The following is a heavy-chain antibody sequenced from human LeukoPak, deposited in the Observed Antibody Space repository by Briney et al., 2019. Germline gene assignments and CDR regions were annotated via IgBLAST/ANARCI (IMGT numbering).Heavy chain of an antibody. J-gene: IGHJ6*03. CDR3: ARVVAAPYYYYYYMDV. CDR1: GGSFSDYY. Sequence: SETLSLTCVVYGGSFSDYYWSWIRQPPGKGLEWIGEINHSGSTNYNPSLKSRVTISVDTSKNQFSLKLSSVTAADTAVYYCARVVAAPYYYYYYMDVWGKGTTVTVSS. V-gene: IGHV4-34*01. CDR2: INHSGST. D-gene: IGHD2-15*01.